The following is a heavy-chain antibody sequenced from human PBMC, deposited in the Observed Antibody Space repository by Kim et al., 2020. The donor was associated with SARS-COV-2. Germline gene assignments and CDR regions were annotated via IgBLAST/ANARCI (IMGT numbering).Heavy chain of an antibody. CDR1: GGSISSYY. V-gene: IGHV4-59*08. Sequence: SETLSLTCTVSGGSISSYYWSWIRQPPGKGLEWIGYIYYSGSTNYNPSLKSRVTISVDTSKNQFSLKLSSVTAADTAVYYCAGSATIFGVASYYYGMDVWGQGTTVTVSS. D-gene: IGHD3-3*01. CDR3: AGSATIFGVASYYYGMDV. J-gene: IGHJ6*02. CDR2: IYYSGST.